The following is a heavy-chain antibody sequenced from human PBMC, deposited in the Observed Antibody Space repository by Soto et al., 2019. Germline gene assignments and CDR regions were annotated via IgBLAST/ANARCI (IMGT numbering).Heavy chain of an antibody. V-gene: IGHV4-31*03. CDR3: ARWWSGSRQGFDP. CDR2: IYYSGST. Sequence: QVQLQESGPGLVKPSQTLSLTCTVSGGSISSGDYYWSWIRQHPGQGLEWLGYIYYSGSTYYHPSPKSRVTISFDTSKNQLSLKLSSVTAADTAVYYCARWWSGSRQGFDPWGQGTLVTVSS. CDR1: GGSISSGDYY. D-gene: IGHD3-3*01. J-gene: IGHJ5*02.